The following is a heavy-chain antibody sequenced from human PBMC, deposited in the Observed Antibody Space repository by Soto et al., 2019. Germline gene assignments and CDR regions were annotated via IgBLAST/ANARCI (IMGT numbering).Heavy chain of an antibody. CDR2: IYYSGST. D-gene: IGHD6-13*01. J-gene: IGHJ5*02. CDR1: GGSISSSSYY. V-gene: IGHV4-39*01. CDR3: ARLGEGSSWYPNWFDP. Sequence: PSETLSLTCTVSGGSISSSSYYWGWIRQPPGKGLEWIGSIYYSGSTYYNPSLKSRVTISVDTSKNQFSLKLSSVTAADTAVYYCARLGEGSSWYPNWFDPWGQGTLVTVSS.